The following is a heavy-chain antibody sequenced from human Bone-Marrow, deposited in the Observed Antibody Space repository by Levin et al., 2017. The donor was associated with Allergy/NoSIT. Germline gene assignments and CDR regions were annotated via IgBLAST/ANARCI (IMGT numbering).Heavy chain of an antibody. CDR2: IIPIFGTA. V-gene: IGHV1-69*01. CDR1: GGTFSSYA. D-gene: IGHD3-9*01. CDR3: ARGKTYYDILTGYGDFDY. J-gene: IGHJ4*02. Sequence: SGESLKISCKASGGTFSSYAISWVRQAPGQGLEWMGGIIPIFGTANYAQKFQGRVTITADESTSTAYMELSSLRSEDTAVYYCARGKTYYDILTGYGDFDYWGQGTLVTVSS.